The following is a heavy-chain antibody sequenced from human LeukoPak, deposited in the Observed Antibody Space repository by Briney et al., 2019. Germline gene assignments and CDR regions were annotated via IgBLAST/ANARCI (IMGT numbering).Heavy chain of an antibody. Sequence: ASVTVSCKVSGYTLTELSMHWVRQAPGKGPEGMGGFDPEDGETIYAQKFQGRVTMTEDTSTDTAYMELSSLRSEDTAVYYCATVLFPDSNWFDPWGQGTLVTVSS. CDR3: ATVLFPDSNWFDP. D-gene: IGHD2-21*01. CDR2: FDPEDGET. J-gene: IGHJ5*02. CDR1: GYTLTELS. V-gene: IGHV1-24*01.